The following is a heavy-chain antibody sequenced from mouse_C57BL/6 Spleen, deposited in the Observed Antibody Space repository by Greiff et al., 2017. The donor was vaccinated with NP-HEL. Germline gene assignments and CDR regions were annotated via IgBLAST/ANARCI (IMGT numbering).Heavy chain of an antibody. CDR3: ANSNWFAY. D-gene: IGHD2-5*01. V-gene: IGHV1-26*01. CDR1: GYTFTDYY. CDR2: INPNNGGT. J-gene: IGHJ3*01. Sequence: EVQLQQSGPELVKPGASVKISCKASGYTFTDYYMNWVKQSHGKSLEWIGDINPNNGGTSYNQKFKGKATLTVDKSSSTAYMELRSLTSDDSAVYYCANSNWFAYWGQGTLVTVSA.